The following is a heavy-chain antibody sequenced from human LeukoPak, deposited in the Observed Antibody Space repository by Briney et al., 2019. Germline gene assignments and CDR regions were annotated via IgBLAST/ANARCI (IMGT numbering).Heavy chain of an antibody. V-gene: IGHV3-74*01. D-gene: IGHD4-17*01. CDR2: INSDGSST. Sequence: GGSLRLSCAATGFTFSSDWMHWVRQAQGKGLVWVSRINSDGSSTSYADSVKGRFTISRDNAKNTLYLEMNSLRAEDTAVYYCSRGDDYGDYVRDWGQGTLVTVSS. CDR3: SRGDDYGDYVRD. J-gene: IGHJ4*02. CDR1: GFTFSSDW.